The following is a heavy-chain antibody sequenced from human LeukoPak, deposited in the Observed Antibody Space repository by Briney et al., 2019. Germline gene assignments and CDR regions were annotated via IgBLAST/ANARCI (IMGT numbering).Heavy chain of an antibody. CDR2: ISSSGSTI. D-gene: IGHD2-2*01. CDR3: ARALSPLGYCSSTSCDAFDI. CDR1: GFNFSDYY. J-gene: IGHJ3*02. V-gene: IGHV3-11*01. Sequence: PGGSLRLFCADSGFNFSDYYMSWIRQDPGKGLEGVSYISSSGSTIYYADSVKGRFTISRDNAKNSLYLQMNSLRAEDTAVYYCARALSPLGYCSSTSCDAFDIWGQGTMVTVSS.